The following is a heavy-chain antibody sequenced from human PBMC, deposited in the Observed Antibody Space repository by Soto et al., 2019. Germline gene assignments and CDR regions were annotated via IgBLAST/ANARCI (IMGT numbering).Heavy chain of an antibody. CDR1: GGTFSSYT. V-gene: IGHV1-69*02. J-gene: IGHJ5*02. CDR3: ARNWNDVYWFDP. CDR2: IIPILGIA. D-gene: IGHD1-1*01. Sequence: VASVKVSCKASGGTFSSYTISWVRQAPGQGLEWMGRIIPILGIANYAQKFQGRVTITADKSTSTAYMELSSLRSEDTAVYYCARNWNDVYWFDPRGQGTLVTVPS.